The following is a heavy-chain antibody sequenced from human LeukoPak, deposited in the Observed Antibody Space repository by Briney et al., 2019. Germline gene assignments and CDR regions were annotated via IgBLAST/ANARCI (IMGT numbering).Heavy chain of an antibody. V-gene: IGHV6-1*01. CDR3: ARAKINSGWRIDY. CDR1: GDSVSSNSAA. CDR2: TYYRSKWYD. D-gene: IGHD6-19*01. J-gene: IGHJ4*02. Sequence: SQTLSLTCDISGDSVSSNSAAWNWIRQSPSRGLEWLGRTYYRSKWYDDYAISVKSRITINPDTSKNQFSLQLNSVTPEDTAVYYCARAKINSGWRIDYWGQGTLVTVSS.